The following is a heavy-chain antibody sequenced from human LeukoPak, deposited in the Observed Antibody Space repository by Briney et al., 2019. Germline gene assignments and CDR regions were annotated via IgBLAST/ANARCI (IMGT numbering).Heavy chain of an antibody. Sequence: PGGSLRLSCAASGFTFSSYAMNWVRQAPGKGLVWVSRIDNDGGTSYADSVKGRFTITRDNAKNTLYLQMNSLRAEDTALYYCARDLNYNLDFWGQGTLVTVSS. V-gene: IGHV3-74*01. D-gene: IGHD5-24*01. CDR2: IDNDGGT. CDR3: ARDLNYNLDF. J-gene: IGHJ4*02. CDR1: GFTFSSYA.